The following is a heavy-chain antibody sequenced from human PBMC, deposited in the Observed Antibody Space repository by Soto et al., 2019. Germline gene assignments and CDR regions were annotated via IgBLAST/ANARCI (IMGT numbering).Heavy chain of an antibody. V-gene: IGHV4-30-2*01. CDR3: ARRAVMITFGGVRGAFDI. J-gene: IGHJ3*02. CDR2: IYHSGST. D-gene: IGHD3-16*01. Sequence: QLQLQESGSGLVKPSQTLSLTCAVSGGSISSGGYSWSWIRQPPGKGLEWIGYIYHSGSTYYNPSLKSRVTITVDMSKNQFSLKLSAVTAADTAVYYCARRAVMITFGGVRGAFDIWGQGTMVTVSS. CDR1: GGSISSGGYS.